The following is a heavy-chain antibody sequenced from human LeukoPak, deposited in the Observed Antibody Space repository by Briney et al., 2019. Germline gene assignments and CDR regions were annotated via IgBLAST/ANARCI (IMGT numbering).Heavy chain of an antibody. CDR3: AKPARGSGIQNGLDY. CDR2: ISSYIDRT. Sequence: QPGGSLRLSCAASGFTFSSYAMNWVRQAPGKGLEYVSAISSYIDRTFYADSVKGRFTISRDNSGNTLYLQMSSLRPEDTAVYYCAKPARGSGIQNGLDYWGQGTRVTVSS. J-gene: IGHJ4*02. D-gene: IGHD3-10*01. V-gene: IGHV3-64D*06. CDR1: GFTFSSYA.